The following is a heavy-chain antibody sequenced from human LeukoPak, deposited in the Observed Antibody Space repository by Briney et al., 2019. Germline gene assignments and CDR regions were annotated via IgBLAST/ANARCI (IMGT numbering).Heavy chain of an antibody. CDR1: GYAFTSYA. D-gene: IGHD3-10*01. CDR3: ARGRDYYGSGSYYQFFDY. V-gene: IGHV7-4-1*02. J-gene: IGHJ4*02. Sequence: ASVKVSCKASGYAFTSYAMNWVRHAPGQGLEWMGWINTNTENPTYAQGFTGRFVFSLDTSVSTAYLQINSLEAEDTAVYYCARGRDYYGSGSYYQFFDYWGQGTLVTVSS. CDR2: INTNTENP.